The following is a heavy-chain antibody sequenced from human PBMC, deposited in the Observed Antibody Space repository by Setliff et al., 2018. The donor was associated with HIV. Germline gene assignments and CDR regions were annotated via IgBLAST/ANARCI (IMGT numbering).Heavy chain of an antibody. V-gene: IGHV7-4-1*02. CDR2: INTQTGSP. CDR1: GYSFINYA. CDR3: ARALYGEYGGDLNWLDP. D-gene: IGHD4-17*01. Sequence: ASVKVSCKASGYSFINYAMNWVRQAPGQGLEWMGWINTQTGSPTYAQAFTGRFVFSVDSTVTTAYLQISGLKADDTAVYYCARALYGEYGGDLNWLDPWGQGTLVTVSS. J-gene: IGHJ5*02.